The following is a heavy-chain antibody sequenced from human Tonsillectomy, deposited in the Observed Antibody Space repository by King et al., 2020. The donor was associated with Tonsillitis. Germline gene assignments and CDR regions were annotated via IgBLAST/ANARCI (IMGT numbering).Heavy chain of an antibody. CDR3: TRGSGGFDFWSGYLDYFDY. CDR2: IRGKAYGGST. Sequence: VQLVESGGGLVQPGRSLRLSCTASGFTFGDYAMTWFRQAPGKGLQWVGFIRGKAYGGSTEYAASVKGRFTISRDDSKGTAYLKMNSLKTEDTAVYYCTRGSGGFDFWSGYLDYFDYWGQGTLVTVSS. V-gene: IGHV3-49*03. CDR1: GFTFGDYA. J-gene: IGHJ4*02. D-gene: IGHD3-3*01.